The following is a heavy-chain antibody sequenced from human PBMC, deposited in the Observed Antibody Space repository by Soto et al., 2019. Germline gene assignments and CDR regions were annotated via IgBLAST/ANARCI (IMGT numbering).Heavy chain of an antibody. CDR1: GFTFSSFA. V-gene: IGHV3-23*01. CDR3: AKLDLGYCSSTSCRAFDP. J-gene: IGHJ5*02. CDR2: ISGSGGST. D-gene: IGHD2-2*01. Sequence: EVQMLESGGGLAQPGGSLRLSCAASGFTFSSFAMSWVRQAPGKGLEWVSGISGSGGSTYHADSVKGRFTISRDNSKNTLYLQMNSLRAEDTAVYYCAKLDLGYCSSTSCRAFDPWCQGTLVTVSS.